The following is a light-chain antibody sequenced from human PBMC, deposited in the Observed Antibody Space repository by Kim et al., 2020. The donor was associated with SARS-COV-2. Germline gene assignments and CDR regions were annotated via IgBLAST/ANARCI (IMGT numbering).Light chain of an antibody. V-gene: IGLV1-40*01. CDR3: QSYDSSLSDVV. CDR1: SSNIGAGYG. CDR2: GNS. Sequence: QGVTLSCTGSSSNIGAGYGVHWYQQLPGTAPKLLIYGNSNRPSGVPDRFSGSKSGTSASLAITGLQAEDEADYYCQSYDSSLSDVVFGGGTQLTVL. J-gene: IGLJ2*01.